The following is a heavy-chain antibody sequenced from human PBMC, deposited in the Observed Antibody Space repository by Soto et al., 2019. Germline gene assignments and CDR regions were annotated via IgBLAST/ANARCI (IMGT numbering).Heavy chain of an antibody. Sequence: EVQLLESGGGLVQPGGSLRLSCAASGFTFSSYAFSWVRQAPGKGLEWVSTISVSGHDTYYADSVKGRFTISRDNSRDTLYLEMNRLRAEDTALYYCAKFQVEGYHNYFGMDVWGQGTTVTVSS. J-gene: IGHJ6*02. V-gene: IGHV3-23*01. CDR2: ISVSGHDT. CDR3: AKFQVEGYHNYFGMDV. CDR1: GFTFSSYA.